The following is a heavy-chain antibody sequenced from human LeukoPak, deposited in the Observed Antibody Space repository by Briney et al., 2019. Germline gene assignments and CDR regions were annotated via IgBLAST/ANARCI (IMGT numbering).Heavy chain of an antibody. CDR3: ARESSGWHIHRGAFDI. D-gene: IGHD6-19*01. Sequence: SETLSLTCTVSGGSISSYYWSWIRQPPGKGLEWIGYIYYSGSTNYNPSLKSRVTISVDTSKNQFSLKLSSVTAADTAVYYCARESSGWHIHRGAFDIWGQGTMVTVSS. J-gene: IGHJ3*02. CDR1: GGSISSYY. CDR2: IYYSGST. V-gene: IGHV4-59*12.